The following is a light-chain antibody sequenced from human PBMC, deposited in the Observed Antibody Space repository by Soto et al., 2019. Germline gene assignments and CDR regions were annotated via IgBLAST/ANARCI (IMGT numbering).Light chain of an antibody. V-gene: IGLV2-8*01. CDR1: SSDVGGYNY. Sequence: QSALTQPPSASGSPGQSVTISCTGTSSDVGGYNYVSWYQQHPGKAPKLMIYEVNKRPSGVPDRFSGSKSGNTASLTVSGLQAEDEADYYCSSNAGSKGVFGGGTKVTVL. CDR2: EVN. CDR3: SSNAGSKGV. J-gene: IGLJ2*01.